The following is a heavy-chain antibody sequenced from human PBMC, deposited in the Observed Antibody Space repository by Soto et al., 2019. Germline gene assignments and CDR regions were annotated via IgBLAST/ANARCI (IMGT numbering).Heavy chain of an antibody. CDR1: GFTFNTYW. V-gene: IGHV3-7*01. Sequence: PGGSLRLSCAASGFTFNTYWMTWVRQAPGQGLEWVANIKPDGTATYYLDSVKGRFTISRDNARDSLHLQMNVLRAEDTALYYCARFGAVAAIDYWGRGTLVTVSS. CDR3: ARFGAVAAIDY. D-gene: IGHD6-19*01. CDR2: IKPDGTAT. J-gene: IGHJ4*02.